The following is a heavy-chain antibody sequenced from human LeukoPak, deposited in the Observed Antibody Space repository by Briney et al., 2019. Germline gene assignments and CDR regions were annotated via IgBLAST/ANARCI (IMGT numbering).Heavy chain of an antibody. J-gene: IGHJ5*02. CDR3: AGAVVVTATTRWFDP. D-gene: IGHD2-21*02. CDR2: IYSGGST. CDR1: GFTFSNAW. V-gene: IGHV3-53*01. Sequence: GSLRLSCAASGFTFSNAWMSWVRQAPGKGLEWVSVIYSGGSTYYADSVKGRFTISRDNSKNTLYLQMNSLRAEDTAVYYCAGAVVVTATTRWFDPWGQGTLVTVSS.